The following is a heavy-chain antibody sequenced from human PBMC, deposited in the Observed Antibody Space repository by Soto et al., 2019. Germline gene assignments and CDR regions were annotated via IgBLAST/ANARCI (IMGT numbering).Heavy chain of an antibody. CDR1: GGSISSYF. V-gene: IGHV4-59*01. CDR2: VYYTGTT. D-gene: IGHD6-13*01. Sequence: QVQLQESGPGLLKPSETLSLTCTVSGGSISSYFYIWVRQPPGKGLEWIGSVYYTGTTDYNPSLKSRVTISVDTSKTQCSLNLRSVTAADTAVYYCARDLAAVPRAFDYWGRGTLVNVSS. CDR3: ARDLAAVPRAFDY. J-gene: IGHJ4*02.